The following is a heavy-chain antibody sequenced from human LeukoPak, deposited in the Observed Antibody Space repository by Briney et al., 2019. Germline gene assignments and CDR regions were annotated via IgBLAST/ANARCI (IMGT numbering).Heavy chain of an antibody. J-gene: IGHJ6*02. CDR3: AKSPTYYYDSSGYPLGGYYGMDV. Sequence: PGRSLRLSCAASGFTFDDYAMHWVRQAPGKGLEWVSAISWNSGSIGYADSVKGRFTISRDNAKNSLYLQMNSLRAEDTALYYCAKSPTYYYDSSGYPLGGYYGMDVWGQGTTVTVSS. CDR2: ISWNSGSI. V-gene: IGHV3-9*01. CDR1: GFTFDDYA. D-gene: IGHD3-22*01.